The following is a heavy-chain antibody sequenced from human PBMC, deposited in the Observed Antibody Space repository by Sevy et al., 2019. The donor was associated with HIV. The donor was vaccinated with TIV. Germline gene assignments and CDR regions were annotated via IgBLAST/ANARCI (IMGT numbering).Heavy chain of an antibody. J-gene: IGHJ3*02. D-gene: IGHD3-10*01. V-gene: IGHV4-34*01. Sequence: SETLSLTCGVYGGSFSGHYWSWFRQTPEKGLEWIGEINHGEITDYNPSLESRVTMSVDTSKNQFSLKLKSVTAADTAVYYCARRRYFYASGWKDVLDIWGQGTLVTVSS. CDR1: GGSFSGHY. CDR2: INHGEIT. CDR3: ARRRYFYASGWKDVLDI.